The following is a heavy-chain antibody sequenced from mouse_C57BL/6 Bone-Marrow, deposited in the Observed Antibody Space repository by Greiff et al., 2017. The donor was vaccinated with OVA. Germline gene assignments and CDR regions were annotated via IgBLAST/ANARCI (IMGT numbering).Heavy chain of an antibody. Sequence: QVHVKQPGAELVRPGTSVKLSCKASGYTFTSYWMHWVKQRPGQGLEWIGVIDPSDSYTNYNQKFKGKATLTVDTSSSTAYMQLSSLTSEDSAVYYCARDLDYYDYWGQGTTLTVSS. V-gene: IGHV1-59*01. J-gene: IGHJ2*01. CDR2: IDPSDSYT. CDR3: ARDLDYYDY. CDR1: GYTFTSYW.